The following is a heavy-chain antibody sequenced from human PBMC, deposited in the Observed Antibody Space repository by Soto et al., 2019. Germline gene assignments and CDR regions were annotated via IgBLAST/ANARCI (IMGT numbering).Heavy chain of an antibody. J-gene: IGHJ4*02. V-gene: IGHV3-30-3*01. CDR2: ISYDGSNK. D-gene: IGHD5-18*01. CDR1: GFTFSSYA. Sequence: QVQVVESGGGVVQPGRSLRLSCAASGFTFSSYAMHWVRQAPGKGLEWVAVISYDGSNKYYADSVKGRFTISRDKFKNTLYLQMNSLRAEDTAVYYCARAEVQLWYDFDYWGQGTLVTVSS. CDR3: ARAEVQLWYDFDY.